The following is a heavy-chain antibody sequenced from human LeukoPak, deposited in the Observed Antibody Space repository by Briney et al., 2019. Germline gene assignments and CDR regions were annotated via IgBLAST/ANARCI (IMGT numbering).Heavy chain of an antibody. J-gene: IGHJ4*02. Sequence: GGSLRLSCTVSGFTVSSNSMSWVRQAPGKGLEWVSFIYSDNTHYSDSVKGRFTISIDNSKNTLYLQMNILRAEDTAVYYCARRAGAYSHPYDYWGQGTLVTVSS. CDR3: ARRAGAYSHPYDY. D-gene: IGHD4/OR15-4a*01. V-gene: IGHV3-53*01. CDR1: GFTVSSNS. CDR2: IYSDNT.